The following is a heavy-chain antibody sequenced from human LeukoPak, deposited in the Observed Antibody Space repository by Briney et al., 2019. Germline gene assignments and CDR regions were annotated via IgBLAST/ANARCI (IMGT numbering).Heavy chain of an antibody. CDR2: IYSGGTT. V-gene: IGHV3-53*01. CDR3: ARDVPPPSPNTEGFDP. J-gene: IGHJ5*02. Sequence: GGSLRLSCAASGFTVSSNYMSWVRQAPGKGLEWVSVIYSGGTTFYAESVKGRFTISRDNSKNTLYLQMNSLRAEDTAVYYCARDVPPPSPNTEGFDPWGQGTLVTVSS. CDR1: GFTVSSNY. D-gene: IGHD4-17*01.